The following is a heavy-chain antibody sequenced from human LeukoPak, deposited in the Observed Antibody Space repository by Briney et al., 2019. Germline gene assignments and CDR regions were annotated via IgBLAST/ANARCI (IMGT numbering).Heavy chain of an antibody. CDR1: GFTFDDYA. Sequence: GGSLRLSCAASGFTFDDYAMHWVRQAPGKGLEWVSGISWNSGSIGYADSVKGRFTISRDNAKNSLYLQMNSLRAEDTAVYYCARVADSGYDSRGYFDSWGQGTLVTVSS. V-gene: IGHV3-9*01. CDR2: ISWNSGSI. D-gene: IGHD5-12*01. J-gene: IGHJ4*02. CDR3: ARVADSGYDSRGYFDS.